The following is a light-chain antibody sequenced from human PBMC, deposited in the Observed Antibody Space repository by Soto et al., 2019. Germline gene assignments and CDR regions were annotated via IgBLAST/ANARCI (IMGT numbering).Light chain of an antibody. CDR1: QSISVW. CDR2: KAS. CDR3: QQYNSYSPT. J-gene: IGKJ1*01. Sequence: DIQMTQSPSTLSASVGDRVTITCRASQSISVWLARYQQKAGKAPNLLIYKASRLESGVPSRFSGSGSETEFTLTISGLQPGDSATYYCQQYNSYSPTFGQGTKV. V-gene: IGKV1-5*03.